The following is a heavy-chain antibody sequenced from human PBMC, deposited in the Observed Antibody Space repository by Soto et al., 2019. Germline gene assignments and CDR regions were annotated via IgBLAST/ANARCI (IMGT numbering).Heavy chain of an antibody. CDR1: GGSISSYY. Sequence: SETLSLTCTVSGGSISSYYWSWIRQPAGKGLEWIGRIYTSGSTNYNPSLKSRVTMSVDTSKNQFSLKLSSVTAADTAVYYCARDLYSSGPYYYYYGMDVWGQGTTVTVSS. V-gene: IGHV4-4*07. CDR2: IYTSGST. J-gene: IGHJ6*02. CDR3: ARDLYSSGPYYYYYGMDV. D-gene: IGHD6-19*01.